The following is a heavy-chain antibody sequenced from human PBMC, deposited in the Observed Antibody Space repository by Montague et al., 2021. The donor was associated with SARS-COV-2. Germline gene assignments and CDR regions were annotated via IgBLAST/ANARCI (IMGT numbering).Heavy chain of an antibody. D-gene: IGHD6-13*01. CDR1: GFTFSSYW. CDR3: ARDMAAAGTGYDYYGMDV. V-gene: IGHV3-7*01. J-gene: IGHJ6*02. Sequence: SLRLSCAASGFTFSSYWMSWVRQAPGKGLEWVANIKQDGSEKYYVDSVKGRFTISRDNAKNSLYLQMNSLRAEDTAVDYCARDMAAAGTGYDYYGMDVWGQGTTVTVSS. CDR2: IKQDGSEK.